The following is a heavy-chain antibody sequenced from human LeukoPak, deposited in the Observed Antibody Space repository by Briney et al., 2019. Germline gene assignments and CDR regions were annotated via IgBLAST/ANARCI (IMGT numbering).Heavy chain of an antibody. CDR2: IIPIFGTA. V-gene: IGHV1-69*05. Sequence: SVKVSCKASGGTFSSYAISWVRQAPGQGLEWMGGIIPIFGTANYAQKFQGRVTITTDESTSTAYMELSSLRSEDTAVYYCARVGPSGSYYGSLGYWGQGTLVTVSS. J-gene: IGHJ4*02. CDR1: GGTFSSYA. CDR3: ARVGPSGSYYGSLGY. D-gene: IGHD1-26*01.